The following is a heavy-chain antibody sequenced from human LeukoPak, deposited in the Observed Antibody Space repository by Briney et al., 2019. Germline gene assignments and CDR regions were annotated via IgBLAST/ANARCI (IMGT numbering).Heavy chain of an antibody. D-gene: IGHD2-2*01. CDR2: ISYGGSNK. CDR3: ARVALAVVVPAATPFDY. J-gene: IGHJ4*02. Sequence: GGSLRLSCAASGFTFSSYAMHWVRQAPGKGLEWVAVISYGGSNKYYADSVKGRFTISRDNSKNTLYLQMNSLRAEDTAVYYCARVALAVVVPAATPFDYWGQGTLVTVSS. V-gene: IGHV3-30-3*01. CDR1: GFTFSSYA.